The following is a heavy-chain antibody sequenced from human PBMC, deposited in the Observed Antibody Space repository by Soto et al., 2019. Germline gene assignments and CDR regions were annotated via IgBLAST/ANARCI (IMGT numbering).Heavy chain of an antibody. CDR3: ARPPPPTLGAFDI. J-gene: IGHJ3*02. Sequence: QLQLQESGPGLVKPSETLSLTCTVSGGSISSSNYYWGWIRQPPGKGLEWIGSIFYSGITYHNPSLRRRVPISVDTSKTHSPRTLSSVPAADTALFYGARPPPPTLGAFDIGGLGKMVPVPS. CDR2: IFYSGIT. V-gene: IGHV4-39*01. CDR1: GGSISSSNYY.